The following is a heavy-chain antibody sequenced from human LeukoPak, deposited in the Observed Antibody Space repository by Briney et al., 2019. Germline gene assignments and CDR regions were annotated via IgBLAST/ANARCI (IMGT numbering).Heavy chain of an antibody. Sequence: GGSLRLSCAASGFTFSSYAMHWVRQAPGKGQEWVAVISYDGSNKYYADSVKGRFTISRDNSKNTLYLQMNSLRAEDTAVYYCARDLHYYGSGSYDYWGQGTLVTVSS. CDR3: ARDLHYYGSGSYDY. CDR2: ISYDGSNK. CDR1: GFTFSSYA. D-gene: IGHD3-10*01. J-gene: IGHJ4*02. V-gene: IGHV3-30*04.